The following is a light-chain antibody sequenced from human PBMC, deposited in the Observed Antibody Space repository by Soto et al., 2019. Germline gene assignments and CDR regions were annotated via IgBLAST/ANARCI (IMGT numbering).Light chain of an antibody. CDR3: QTWGTGLV. V-gene: IGLV4-69*01. J-gene: IGLJ2*01. Sequence: QLVLTQSPSASASLGASVKLTCTLSSGHSNYPIAWHQQQPEKGPRYLMKLNSDGSHSKGDGIPDRFSGSSSGAERYLTISSLQSEDEADYYCQTWGTGLVFGGGTQLTVL. CDR2: LNSDGSH. CDR1: SGHSNYP.